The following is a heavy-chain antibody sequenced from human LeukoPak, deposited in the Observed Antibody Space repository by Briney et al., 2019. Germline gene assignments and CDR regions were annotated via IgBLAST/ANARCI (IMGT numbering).Heavy chain of an antibody. V-gene: IGHV3-48*01. J-gene: IGHJ5*02. CDR2: ITSDASTI. CDR3: ARDLGDL. CDR1: GYSFSTYS. Sequence: PGGSLRLSCEASGYSFSTYSMNWVRQAPGKGLDWVAYITSDASTIYYAESVKGRFTISRDNANNSLYLQLNRLRVEDTAVYYCARDLGDLWGQGTLVSVSS.